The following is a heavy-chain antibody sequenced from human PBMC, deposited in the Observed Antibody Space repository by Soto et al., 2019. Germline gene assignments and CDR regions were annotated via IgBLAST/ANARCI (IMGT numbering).Heavy chain of an antibody. CDR2: TYYRSKWYN. V-gene: IGHV6-1*01. CDR3: ARVITIFGVVNYYYCGMDV. Sequence: SQTLSLTCAISGDSVSSNSAAWNWIRQSPSRGLEWLGRTYYRSKWYNDYAVSVKSRITINPDTSKNQFSLQLNSVTPEDTAVYYCARVITIFGVVNYYYCGMDVWGQGTTVTVSS. J-gene: IGHJ6*02. D-gene: IGHD3-3*01. CDR1: GDSVSSNSAA.